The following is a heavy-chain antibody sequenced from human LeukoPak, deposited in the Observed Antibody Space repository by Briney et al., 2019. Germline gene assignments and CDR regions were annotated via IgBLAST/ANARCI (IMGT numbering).Heavy chain of an antibody. CDR3: ARDLDGSSGCDY. J-gene: IGHJ4*02. CDR1: GYTFTGYF. D-gene: IGHD6-13*01. V-gene: IGHV1-2*02. Sequence: SVKVSCKASGYTFTGYFMHWVRQAPGQGLEWMGWINPNSGGTNYAQKFQGRIIMTRDTSISTAYIELSRLRSDDTAVYYCARDLDGSSGCDYWGQGTLVTVS. CDR2: INPNSGGT.